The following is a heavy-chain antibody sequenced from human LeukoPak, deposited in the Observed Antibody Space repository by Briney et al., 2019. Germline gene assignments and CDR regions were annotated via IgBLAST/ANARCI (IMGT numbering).Heavy chain of an antibody. CDR1: GGSISSGGYY. Sequence: PSETLSLTCTVSGGSISSGGYYWSWIRQHPGKGLEWIGYIYYSGSTYYNPSLKSRVTISVDTSKNQFSLKLSSVTAADTAVYYCARLGNSGSYEFDYWGQGTLVTVSS. J-gene: IGHJ4*02. CDR2: IYYSGST. V-gene: IGHV4-31*03. D-gene: IGHD1-26*01. CDR3: ARLGNSGSYEFDY.